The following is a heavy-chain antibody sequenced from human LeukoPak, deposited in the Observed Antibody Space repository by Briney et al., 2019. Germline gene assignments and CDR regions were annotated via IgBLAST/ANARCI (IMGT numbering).Heavy chain of an antibody. D-gene: IGHD1-26*01. CDR3: AKGVVGATNVYYYYGMDV. V-gene: IGHV3-23*01. CDR1: GFTFSSYA. J-gene: IGHJ6*02. CDR2: ISGSGGSI. Sequence: GGSLRLSCAASGFTFSSYAMSWVRQAPGKGLEWVSAISGSGGSIYYADSVKGRFTISRDNSKNTLYLQMNSLRAEDTAVYYCAKGVVGATNVYYYYGMDVWGQGTTVTVSS.